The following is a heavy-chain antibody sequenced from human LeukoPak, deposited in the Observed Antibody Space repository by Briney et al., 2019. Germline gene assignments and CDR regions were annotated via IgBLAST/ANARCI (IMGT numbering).Heavy chain of an antibody. V-gene: IGHV3-66*01. J-gene: IGHJ6*03. Sequence: PGGSLRLSCAASKFTVSSKYMSWVRQAPGKGLEWVSVIYSGGSTHYADSVKGRFTISRDNARNSLYLQMNSLRAEDTAVYYCARDPYSGSYGNDYYYYTDVWGKGTTVTISS. CDR3: ARDPYSGSYGNDYYYYTDV. CDR2: IYSGGST. D-gene: IGHD1-26*01. CDR1: KFTVSSKY.